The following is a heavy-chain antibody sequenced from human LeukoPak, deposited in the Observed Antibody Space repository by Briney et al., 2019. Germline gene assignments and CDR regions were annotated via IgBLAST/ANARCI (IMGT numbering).Heavy chain of an antibody. CDR3: ARLSSGSNPPFDY. Sequence: KSSETLSLTCAVSGGSISSSNWWSWVRQPPGKGLEGIGEIYHSGSTNYNPSLKSRCTISVDKSKNQFSLKLRSVTAADTAVYYCARLSSGSNPPFDYWGQGTLVTVSS. D-gene: IGHD3-22*01. CDR2: IYHSGST. V-gene: IGHV4-4*02. J-gene: IGHJ4*02. CDR1: GGSISSSNW.